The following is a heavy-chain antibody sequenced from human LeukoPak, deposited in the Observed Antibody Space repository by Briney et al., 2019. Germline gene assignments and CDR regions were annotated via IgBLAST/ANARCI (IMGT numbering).Heavy chain of an antibody. CDR2: ISGSSSYI. CDR3: AFYYYYGMDV. J-gene: IGHJ6*02. Sequence: GRSLRLSCAASGLTFSSYGMSWVRQAPGKGLELVSSISGSSSYIYYADSVKGRFTISRDNAKKSLYLQMSSLRAEDTAVYYCAFYYYYGMDVWGQGTTVTVSS. CDR1: GLTFSSYG. V-gene: IGHV3-21*01.